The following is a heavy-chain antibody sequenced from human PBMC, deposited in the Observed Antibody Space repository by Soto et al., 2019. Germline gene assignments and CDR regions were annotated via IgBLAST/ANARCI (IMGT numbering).Heavy chain of an antibody. CDR1: GFSLTTSGVA. CDR2: IYWDDDK. Sequence: QITLKESGPPLVKPTQTLTLTCTFSGFSLTTSGVAVGWIRQPPGKALEWLSVIYWDDDKRSSPSLRNRLTITKDTSKNPVVLTMTNLDPVDTATYSCAHRDRASEGLFDHWGQGILVTVSS. J-gene: IGHJ4*02. V-gene: IGHV2-5*02. CDR3: AHRDRASEGLFDH.